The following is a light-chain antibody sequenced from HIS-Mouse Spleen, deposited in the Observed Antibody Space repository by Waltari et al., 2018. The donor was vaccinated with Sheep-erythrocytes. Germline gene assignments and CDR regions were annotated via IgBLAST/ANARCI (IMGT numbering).Light chain of an antibody. J-gene: IGLJ3*02. CDR1: RSDVGSYNF. Sequence: QSALTQPASVSGSPGQSITISCTGTRSDVGSYNFVSGYQQHPGKAPKLLIYEGSKRPSGVSNRFSGSKSGNTASLTISGLQAEDEADYYCCSYAGSSTPWVFGGGTKLTVL. CDR2: EGS. CDR3: CSYAGSSTPWV. V-gene: IGLV2-23*01.